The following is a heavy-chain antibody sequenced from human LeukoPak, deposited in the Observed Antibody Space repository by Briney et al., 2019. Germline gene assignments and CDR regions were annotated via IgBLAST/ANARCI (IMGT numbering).Heavy chain of an antibody. CDR3: SRGPPGYCSLSTTCNWRYMDV. D-gene: IGHD2-2*03. CDR1: GGSITNYY. Sequence: SETLSLTCTVSGGSITNYYWNWIRQPPGEGLEWIAYVYYSGSTNYNPSLNPSLKSRVTMSVDTSKNHFSLRLSSVTAADTPVYYCSRGPPGYCSLSTTCNWRYMDVWGKGTTVTVSS. V-gene: IGHV4-59*01. CDR2: VYYSGST. J-gene: IGHJ6*03.